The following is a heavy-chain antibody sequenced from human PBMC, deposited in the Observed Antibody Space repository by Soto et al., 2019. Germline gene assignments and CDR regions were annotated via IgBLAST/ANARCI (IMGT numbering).Heavy chain of an antibody. V-gene: IGHV3-23*01. J-gene: IGHJ4*02. Sequence: GGSLRLSCAASGFTFSSYGMSWVRQAPGKGLEWVSSISGTGSRTYYADSVQGRFTFSRDNSKNTLYLQLISLRAEDTAVYYCARGSLVGGVYCYFDYWGRGTLVTDSS. CDR3: ARGSLVGGVYCYFDY. D-gene: IGHD3-22*01. CDR2: ISGTGSRT. CDR1: GFTFSSYG.